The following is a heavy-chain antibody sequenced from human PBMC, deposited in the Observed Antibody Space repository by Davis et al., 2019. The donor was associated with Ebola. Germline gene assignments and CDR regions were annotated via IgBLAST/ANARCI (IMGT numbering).Heavy chain of an antibody. Sequence: PGGSLRLSCAAPGFPFSNYAMHWVRQAPGKGLEWVAVISHDGNIRYYAESVKGRFTISRDNSKSTLFLQMNSLRAEDTAVYYCARGVIYVAVAAPRSSWGQGTLVSVSS. D-gene: IGHD6-19*01. CDR3: ARGVIYVAVAAPRSS. J-gene: IGHJ5*02. CDR1: GFPFSNYA. CDR2: ISHDGNIR. V-gene: IGHV3-30-3*01.